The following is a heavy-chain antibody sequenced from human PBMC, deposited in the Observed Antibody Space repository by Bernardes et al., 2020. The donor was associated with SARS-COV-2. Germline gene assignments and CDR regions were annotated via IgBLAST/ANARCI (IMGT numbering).Heavy chain of an antibody. CDR3: AREGHVSAGRPSPEISRFYYGMDV. CDR1: GIVFSTFG. CDR2: TENDGSNK. J-gene: IGHJ6*02. D-gene: IGHD3-10*01. Sequence: GGSLRLSCATSGIVFSTFGMHWVRQAPGKGLEWVAFTENDGSNKNYADSVKGRFTISRDNAKNSLSLQMNSLRADDTAVYYCAREGHVSAGRPSPEISRFYYGMDVWGQGTTVTVSS. V-gene: IGHV3-30*02.